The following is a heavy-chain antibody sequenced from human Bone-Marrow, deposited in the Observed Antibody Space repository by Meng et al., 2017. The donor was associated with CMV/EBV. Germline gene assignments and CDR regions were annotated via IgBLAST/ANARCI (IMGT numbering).Heavy chain of an antibody. CDR1: GGSISSSTHY. D-gene: IGHD6-13*01. CDR2: IYYSGST. V-gene: IGHV4-61*05. CDR3: ARGTYSTSWYWFDP. J-gene: IGHJ5*02. Sequence: SETLSLTCTVSGGSISSSTHYWGWIRQPPGKGLEWIGYIYYSGSTNYNPSLKSRVTISVDTSKNQFSLNLSSVTAADTAVYYCARGTYSTSWYWFDPWGQGTLVTVSS.